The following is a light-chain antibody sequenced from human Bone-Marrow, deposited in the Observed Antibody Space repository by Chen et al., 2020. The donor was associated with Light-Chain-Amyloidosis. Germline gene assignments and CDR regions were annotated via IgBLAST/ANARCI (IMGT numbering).Light chain of an antibody. J-gene: IGLJ1*01. CDR1: SRDVATYKF. V-gene: IGLV2-23*01. CDR2: EGS. CDR3: LSYAGSFTFV. Sequence: QSALTQPASVSGSPGQSITISCTASSRDVATYKFVSWYQKHPGKAPKFIIYEGSKRPSGVSDRCSGSKSGTTASLTVSGLQADDEADYYCLSYAGSFTFVFGTGTKVTVL.